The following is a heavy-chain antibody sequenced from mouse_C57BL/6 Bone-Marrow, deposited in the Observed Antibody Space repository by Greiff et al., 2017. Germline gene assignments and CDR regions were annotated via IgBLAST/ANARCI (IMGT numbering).Heavy chain of an antibody. Sequence: QVQLQQPGAELVKPGASVKLSCKASGYTFTSYWMQWVNQRPGQGLEWIGEIDPSDSYTNSNPKFKGKATLTVDTSSSTAYMQLSSLTSEDSAVYYCASIYYGYERAMDYWGQGTSVTVSS. CDR2: IDPSDSYT. CDR1: GYTFTSYW. CDR3: ASIYYGYERAMDY. J-gene: IGHJ4*01. V-gene: IGHV1-50*01. D-gene: IGHD2-2*01.